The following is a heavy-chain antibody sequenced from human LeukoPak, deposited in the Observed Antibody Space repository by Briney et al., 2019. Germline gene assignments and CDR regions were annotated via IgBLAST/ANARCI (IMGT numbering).Heavy chain of an antibody. CDR1: GFTFSSYA. V-gene: IGHV3-23*01. J-gene: IGHJ4*02. D-gene: IGHD3-10*01. Sequence: PGGSLRLSCAASGFTFSSYAMSWVRQAPGKGLEWVSAISGSGGSTYYADSVKGRFTISRDNSKNTLYLQMNSLRAEDTAVYYCAKTYGSGSYYRPRNYYFDYWGQGTLVTVSS. CDR2: ISGSGGST. CDR3: AKTYGSGSYYRPRNYYFDY.